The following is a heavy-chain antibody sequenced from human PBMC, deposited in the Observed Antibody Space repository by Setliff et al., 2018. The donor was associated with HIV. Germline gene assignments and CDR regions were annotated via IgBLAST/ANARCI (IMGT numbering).Heavy chain of an antibody. D-gene: IGHD2-15*01. Sequence: PGGSLRLSCAASGFTFSTYWMIWVRQAPGKGLEWVAKIKQDGSEEYYVDSVKGRFTISRDNAKNSVYLQMNSLRVEDTAMYYCAALAAVFDYWGQGTLVTVSS. CDR2: IKQDGSEE. CDR3: AALAAVFDY. J-gene: IGHJ4*02. V-gene: IGHV3-7*01. CDR1: GFTFSTYW.